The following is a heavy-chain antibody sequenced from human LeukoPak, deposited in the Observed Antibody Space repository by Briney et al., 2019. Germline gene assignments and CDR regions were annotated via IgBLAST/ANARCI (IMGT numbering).Heavy chain of an antibody. CDR1: GGSISSYY. V-gene: IGHV4-59*12. J-gene: IGHJ4*02. CDR3: SRENGAFSPFGY. Sequence: SETLSLTCTVSGGSISSYYWSWIRQPPGKGLEWIGYIYYSGSTNYNPSLNSRVTLALDTSKNHLSLSLTSVTAADTAVYYCSRENGAFSPFGYWGQGTLVIVPS. CDR2: IYYSGST. D-gene: IGHD2-8*01.